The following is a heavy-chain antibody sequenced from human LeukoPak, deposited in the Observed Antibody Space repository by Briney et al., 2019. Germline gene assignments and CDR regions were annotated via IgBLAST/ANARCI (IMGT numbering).Heavy chain of an antibody. V-gene: IGHV3-48*03. CDR3: AREGPVLWFGEQGYFDY. CDR2: ISSSGSTI. J-gene: IGHJ4*02. D-gene: IGHD3-10*01. CDR1: GFTFSSYE. Sequence: PGGSLRLSCAASGFTFSSYEMNWVRQAPGKGLEWVSYISSSGSTIYYADSVKGRFTISRDNAKNSLYLQMNSLRAEDTAVYYCAREGPVLWFGEQGYFDYWGQGTLVTVSS.